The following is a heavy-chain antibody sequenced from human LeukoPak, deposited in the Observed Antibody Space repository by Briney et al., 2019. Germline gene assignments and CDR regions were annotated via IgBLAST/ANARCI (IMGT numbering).Heavy chain of an antibody. V-gene: IGHV1-2*02. CDR3: AKTRGGPAASRAFDI. CDR2: INPNSGGT. J-gene: IGHJ3*02. D-gene: IGHD2-2*01. CDR1: GYTFTGYY. Sequence: ASVKVSCEASGYTFTGYYMHWVRQAPGQGLEWMGWINPNSGGTNYAQKFQGRVTMTRDTSISTAYMELSRLRSDDTAVYYCAKTRGGPAASRAFDIWGQGTMVTVSS.